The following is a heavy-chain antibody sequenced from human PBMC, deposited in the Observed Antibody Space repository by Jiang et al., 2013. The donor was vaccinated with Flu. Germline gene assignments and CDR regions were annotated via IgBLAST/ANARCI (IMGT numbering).Heavy chain of an antibody. CDR1: GYTFTSYA. CDR2: INTNTGNP. Sequence: QSGSELKKPGASVKVSCKASGYTFTSYAMNWVRQAPGQGLEWMGWINTNTGNPTYAQGFTGRFVFSLDTSVSTAYLQICSLKAEDTAVYYCARGSITMVRGGPAWFDPWGPGNPGHRLL. J-gene: IGHJ5*02. CDR3: ARGSITMVRGGPAWFDP. V-gene: IGHV7-4-1*01. D-gene: IGHD3-10*01.